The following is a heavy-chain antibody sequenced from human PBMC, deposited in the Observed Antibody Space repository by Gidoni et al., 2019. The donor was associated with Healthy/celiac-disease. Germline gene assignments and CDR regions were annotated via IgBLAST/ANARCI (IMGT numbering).Heavy chain of an antibody. Sequence: SCAASGFTFSSYGMHWVRQAPGKGLEWVAVIWYDGSNKYYADSVKGRFTISRDNSKNTLYLQMNRLRAEDTAVYYCARFLLTGYYYYYGMDVWGQGTTVTVSS. V-gene: IGHV3-33*01. D-gene: IGHD3-9*01. CDR1: GFTFSSYG. J-gene: IGHJ6*02. CDR3: ARFLLTGYYYYYGMDV. CDR2: IWYDGSNK.